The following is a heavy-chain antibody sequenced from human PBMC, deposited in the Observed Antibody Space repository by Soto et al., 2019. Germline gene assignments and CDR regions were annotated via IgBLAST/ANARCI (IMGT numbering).Heavy chain of an antibody. Sequence: QMQLQESGPGLVKPSQTLSLTCTVSGGSISSGDYYWSWISQPPGKGLEWIGYIYYSGSTNYNPSLKSRVTISVDTSKNQFSLKLSSVTAADTAVYYCARVRGRLLRFDPWGQGTLVTVSS. V-gene: IGHV4-30-4*01. CDR3: ARVRGRLLRFDP. CDR2: IYYSGST. J-gene: IGHJ5*02. D-gene: IGHD2-15*01. CDR1: GGSISSGDYY.